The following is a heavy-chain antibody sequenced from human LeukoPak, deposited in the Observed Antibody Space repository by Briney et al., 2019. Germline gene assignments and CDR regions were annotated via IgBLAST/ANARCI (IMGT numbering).Heavy chain of an antibody. Sequence: GGSLRLSCAASGFTFSSYGMSWVRQAPGKGLEWVSAIETGGASTYYADSVKGRFTISRDNAKNSLYLQMNSLRAEDTAVYYCARGTTALMDVWGKGTTVTVSS. CDR3: ARGTTALMDV. V-gene: IGHV3-21*01. J-gene: IGHJ6*03. CDR2: IETGGAST. D-gene: IGHD2-21*02. CDR1: GFTFSSYG.